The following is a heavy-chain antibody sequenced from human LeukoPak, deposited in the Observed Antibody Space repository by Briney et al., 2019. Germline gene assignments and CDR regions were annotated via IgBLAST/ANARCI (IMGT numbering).Heavy chain of an antibody. V-gene: IGHV3-23*01. CDR3: TKDRRGPAAGTWYFDS. D-gene: IGHD6-13*01. J-gene: IGHJ4*02. CDR2: ITAIDGRT. Sequence: GGSLRLPCVASGFSFSSTTMGWVRQAPGRGLEWVSSITAIDGRTYYADSVRGRFTISRDNSKNTVYLQLNSLRAGDTAIYYCTKDRRGPAAGTWYFDSWGQGTLVTVSS. CDR1: GFSFSSTT.